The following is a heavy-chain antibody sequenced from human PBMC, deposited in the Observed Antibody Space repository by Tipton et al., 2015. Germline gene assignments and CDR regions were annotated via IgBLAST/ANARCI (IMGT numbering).Heavy chain of an antibody. Sequence: SLRLSCAASGFTFDDYGMTWVRQAPGKGLGWVAGIDWNGGRTGYADSVKGRFIISRDNAQNSLFLQLNSLTAEDTAFYYCAREGSSWYFGVYWGQGTLVSVSS. D-gene: IGHD6-13*01. CDR1: GFTFDDYG. J-gene: IGHJ4*02. CDR2: IDWNGGRT. CDR3: AREGSSWYFGVY. V-gene: IGHV3-20*04.